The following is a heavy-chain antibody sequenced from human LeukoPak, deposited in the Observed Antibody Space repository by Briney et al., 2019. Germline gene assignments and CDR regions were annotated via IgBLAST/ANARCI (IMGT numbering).Heavy chain of an antibody. D-gene: IGHD3-3*01. CDR2: IDNRGNT. CDR3: ARWGDGSGSYRGFDI. J-gene: IGHJ3*02. CDR1: GGSISSQY. Sequence: PSETLSLTCTVSGGSISSQYWTWIRQPPGKGPEWIAYIDNRGNTNYNPSLRSRVTISIDTSKNQFSLKLSSVTAADTAVYYCARWGDGSGSYRGFDIWGQGTMVTVSS. V-gene: IGHV4-59*11.